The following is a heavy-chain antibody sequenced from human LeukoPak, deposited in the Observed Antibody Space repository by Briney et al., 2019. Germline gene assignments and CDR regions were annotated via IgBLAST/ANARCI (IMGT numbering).Heavy chain of an antibody. CDR1: GFTFTSSA. Sequence: SVKVSCKASGFTFTSSAMQWVRQARGQRLEWIGWIVVGSGNTNYAQKFQERVTITRDMSTSTAYMELSSLRSEDTAVYYCAAGDSSGWRTFDYWGQGTLVTVSP. V-gene: IGHV1-58*02. D-gene: IGHD6-19*01. J-gene: IGHJ4*02. CDR2: IVVGSGNT. CDR3: AAGDSSGWRTFDY.